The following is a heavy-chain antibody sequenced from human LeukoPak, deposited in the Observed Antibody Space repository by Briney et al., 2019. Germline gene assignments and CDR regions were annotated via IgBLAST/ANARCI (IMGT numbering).Heavy chain of an antibody. Sequence: SETLSLTCAVYGGSFSGYYWSWIRQPPGKGLEWIGEINHSGSTNYNPSLKSRVTISVDTSKNQFSLKLSSVTAADTAVYYCARGGHYYDSSGARGWFDPWGQGTLVTASS. V-gene: IGHV4-34*01. CDR3: ARGGHYYDSSGARGWFDP. J-gene: IGHJ5*02. CDR2: INHSGST. D-gene: IGHD3-22*01. CDR1: GGSFSGYY.